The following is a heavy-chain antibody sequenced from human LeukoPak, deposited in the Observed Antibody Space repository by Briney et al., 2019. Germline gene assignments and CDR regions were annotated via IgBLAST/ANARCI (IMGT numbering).Heavy chain of an antibody. CDR2: IWYDGSNK. D-gene: IGHD3-22*01. J-gene: IGHJ4*02. V-gene: IGHV3-33*06. CDR3: AKGDSSGYLDY. Sequence: PGGSLRLSWAASGFTFSSYGMHWVRQAPGKGLEWVAVIWYDGSNKYYADSVKGRFTISRDNSKNTLYLQMNSLRAEDTAVYYCAKGDSSGYLDYWGQGTLVTVSS. CDR1: GFTFSSYG.